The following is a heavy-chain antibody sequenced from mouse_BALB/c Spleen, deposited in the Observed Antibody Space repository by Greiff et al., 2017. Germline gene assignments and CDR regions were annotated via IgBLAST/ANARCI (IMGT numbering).Heavy chain of an antibody. CDR3: ARITTDTYFDY. CDR1: GFTFSSYA. J-gene: IGHJ2*01. V-gene: IGHV5-9-1*01. CDR2: ISSGGSYT. Sequence: DVMLVESGGGLVKPGGSLKLSCAASGFTFSSYAMSWVRQTPEKRLEWVATISSGGSYTYYPDSVKGRFTISRDNAKNTLYLQMSSLRSEDTAMYYCARITTDTYFDYWGQGTTLTVSS. D-gene: IGHD1-2*01.